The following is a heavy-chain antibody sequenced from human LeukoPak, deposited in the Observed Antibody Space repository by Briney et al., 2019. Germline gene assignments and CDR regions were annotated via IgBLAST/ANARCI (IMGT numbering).Heavy chain of an antibody. CDR2: IYYSGST. J-gene: IGHJ4*02. CDR1: GGSISSYY. D-gene: IGHD6-6*01. V-gene: IGHV4-59*01. CDR3: ARERSADSSSSPFDY. Sequence: PSETLSLTCTVSGGSISSYYWSWIRQPPGKGLEWIGYIYYSGSTNYNPSLKSRVTISVDTSKNQFSLKLSSVTAADTAVYYCARERSADSSSSPFDYWGQGTLVTVSS.